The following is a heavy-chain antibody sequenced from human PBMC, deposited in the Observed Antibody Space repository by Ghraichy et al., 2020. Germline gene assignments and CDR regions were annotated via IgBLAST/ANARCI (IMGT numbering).Heavy chain of an antibody. D-gene: IGHD3-10*01. J-gene: IGHJ6*02. CDR1: GGSFSGYY. CDR3: ARGGGLGV. V-gene: IGHV4-34*01. CDR2: INHSGST. Sequence: SETLSLTCAVYGGSFSGYYWSWIRQPPGKGLEWIGEINHSGSTNYNPSLKSRVTISVDTSKNQFSLKLSSVTAADTAVYYCARGGGLGVWGQGTTVTVSS.